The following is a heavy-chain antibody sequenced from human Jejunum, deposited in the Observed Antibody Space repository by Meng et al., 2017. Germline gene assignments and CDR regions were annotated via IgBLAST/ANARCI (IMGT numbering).Heavy chain of an antibody. J-gene: IGHJ4*02. D-gene: IGHD3-22*01. CDR2: LNPAFGTP. V-gene: IGHV1-69*06. Sequence: SVKVFCKTTGATFNTYPISWVRQAPGQGLEWIGGLNPAFGTPKYAQKCQGRLIITADRSVSTVYMELSSLTSDDTAVYYCARDDRGYDSRGYQCDYWGQGTLVTVSS. CDR3: ARDDRGYDSRGYQCDY. CDR1: GATFNTYP.